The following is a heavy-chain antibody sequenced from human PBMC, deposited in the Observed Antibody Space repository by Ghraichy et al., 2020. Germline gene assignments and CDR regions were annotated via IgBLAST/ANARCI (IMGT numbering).Heavy chain of an antibody. CDR1: GFTFSSYG. D-gene: IGHD2-2*01. J-gene: IGHJ4*02. V-gene: IGHV3-33*01. Sequence: GGSLRLTCAASGFTFSSYGMHWVRQAPGKGLEWVAVIWYDGSNKYYADSVKGRFTISRDNSKNTLYLQMNSLRAEDTAVYYCARDREVVCSSTSCQSYYFDYWGQGTLVTVSS. CDR2: IWYDGSNK. CDR3: ARDREVVCSSTSCQSYYFDY.